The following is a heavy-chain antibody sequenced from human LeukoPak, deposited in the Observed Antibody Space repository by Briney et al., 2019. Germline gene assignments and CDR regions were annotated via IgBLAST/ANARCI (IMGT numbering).Heavy chain of an antibody. D-gene: IGHD6-13*01. CDR2: ISGSGGST. CDR3: AKDQVAAAGTEWFDP. J-gene: IGHJ5*02. CDR1: GFTFSSYG. Sequence: GGSLRLSCAASGFTFSSYGMHWVRQAPGKGLEWVSAISGSGGSTYYADSVKGRFTISRDNSKNTLYLQMNSLRAEDTAVYYCAKDQVAAAGTEWFDPWGQGTLVTVSS. V-gene: IGHV3-23*01.